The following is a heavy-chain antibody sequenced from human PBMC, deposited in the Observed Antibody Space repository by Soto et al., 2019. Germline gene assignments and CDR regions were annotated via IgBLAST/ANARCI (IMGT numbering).Heavy chain of an antibody. D-gene: IGHD3-3*02. CDR1: GGSISSYY. V-gene: IGHV4-59*01. CDR3: ARDHGLAFDY. CDR2: IYYSGST. Sequence: PWEPLSLTSLVPGGSISSYYGSWIRQPPGKGLEWIGYIYYSGSTNYIPSLKSRVTISVDTSKIQFSLKLSSVTAADTAVYYCARDHGLAFDYWGQGTLVTVS. J-gene: IGHJ4*02.